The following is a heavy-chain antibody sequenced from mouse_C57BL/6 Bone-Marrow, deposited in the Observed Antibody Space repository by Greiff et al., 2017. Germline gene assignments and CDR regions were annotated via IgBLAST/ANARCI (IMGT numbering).Heavy chain of an antibody. CDR1: GFNIKDDY. Sequence: VQLMASWAELVRPGASLKLSCTASGFNIKDDYMHWVKQRPEKGLEWIGWIDPENGATEYASKFQGKATITADTSSNTAYLQLSSLTTEDTAVYYCTLANWDDYWGQGTTLTVSS. V-gene: IGHV14-4*01. J-gene: IGHJ2*01. CDR2: IDPENGAT. D-gene: IGHD4-1*01. CDR3: TLANWDDY.